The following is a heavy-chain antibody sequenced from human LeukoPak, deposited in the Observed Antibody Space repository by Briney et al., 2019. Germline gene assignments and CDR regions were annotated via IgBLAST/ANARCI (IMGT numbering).Heavy chain of an antibody. D-gene: IGHD6-19*01. Sequence: ETLSLTCAVYSGSFSGYYWSWVRQAPGKGLEWVSVIYSGGSTYYADSVKGRFTISGDNSKNTLYLQMNSLRAEDTAVYYCARLIAVADYFDYWGQGTLVTVSS. CDR3: ARLIAVADYFDY. V-gene: IGHV3-66*01. CDR1: SGSFSGYY. CDR2: IYSGGST. J-gene: IGHJ4*02.